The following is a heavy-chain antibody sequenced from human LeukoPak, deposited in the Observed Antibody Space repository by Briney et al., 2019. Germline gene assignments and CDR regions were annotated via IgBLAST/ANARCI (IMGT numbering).Heavy chain of an antibody. D-gene: IGHD3-22*01. CDR2: IYNSGST. J-gene: IGHJ4*02. CDR3: ARITMIVVPILDY. Sequence: SETLSLTCTVSGGSISSSSYYWGWIRQPPGKGLEWIGSIYNSGSTYYNPSLKSRGTIPVDTSKNQFSLKLSSVTAADTAVYYCARITMIVVPILDYWGQGTLVTVSS. V-gene: IGHV4-39*01. CDR1: GGSISSSSYY.